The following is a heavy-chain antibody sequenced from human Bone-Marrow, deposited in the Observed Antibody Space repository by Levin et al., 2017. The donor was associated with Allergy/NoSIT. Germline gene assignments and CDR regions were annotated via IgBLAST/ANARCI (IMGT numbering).Heavy chain of an antibody. D-gene: IGHD2-15*01. CDR2: INPNSGNT. CDR1: GYTFTSYN. Sequence: AASVKVSCKTSGYTFTSYNVYWVRQATGQGLEWMGYINPNSGNTGYAQKFQGRVTVTRNSSITTAYMELSGLRSEDTAMYYCARGDCYSGSCYGPDWFDPWGQGTQVTVSS. V-gene: IGHV1-8*01. J-gene: IGHJ5*02. CDR3: ARGDCYSGSCYGPDWFDP.